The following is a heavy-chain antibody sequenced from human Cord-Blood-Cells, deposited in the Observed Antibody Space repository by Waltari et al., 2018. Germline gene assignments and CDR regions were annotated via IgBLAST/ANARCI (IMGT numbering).Heavy chain of an antibody. CDR3: ASSGAGNWYFDL. J-gene: IGHJ2*01. CDR2: INHSGST. Sequence: QVQLQQRGAGLLKPSETLSLTCAVSGGSFSGYYWSWIRQPPGKGLEWIGEINHSGSTNYNPSLKSRVTISVDTSKNQFSLKLSSVTAADTAVYYCASSGAGNWYFDLWGRGTLVTVSS. V-gene: IGHV4-34*01. D-gene: IGHD7-27*01. CDR1: GGSFSGYY.